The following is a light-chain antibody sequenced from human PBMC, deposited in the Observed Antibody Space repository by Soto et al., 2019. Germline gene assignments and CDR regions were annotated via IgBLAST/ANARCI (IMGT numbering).Light chain of an antibody. V-gene: IGLV2-11*01. CDR1: NSDVGTFYF. CDR2: DVT. Sequence: QPVLTQPRSVSGSPGQSVTISCTGTNSDVGTFYFVSWYQQYPDKGPKLIIYDVTERPSGVPDRFSGSKSGNTASLTISGLQAEDEADYYCCSYAGSYTYVFGSGTKVTVL. J-gene: IGLJ1*01. CDR3: CSYAGSYTYV.